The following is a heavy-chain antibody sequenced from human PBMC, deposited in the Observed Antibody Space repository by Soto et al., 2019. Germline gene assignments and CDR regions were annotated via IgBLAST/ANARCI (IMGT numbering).Heavy chain of an antibody. J-gene: IGHJ5*02. D-gene: IGHD1-7*01. Sequence: SETLSSPALSLVAPSGVLVTTGAGSASPQGKGLEYIGSIYYTGSTYYNPSPRSRVSISGDTSKNQFSLKLSSVTAADTAVYFCARHRRGISGTNWFDPWGQGALVTVSS. CDR2: IYYTGST. CDR3: ARHRRGISGTNWFDP. CDR1: VAPSGVLVTT. V-gene: IGHV4-39*01.